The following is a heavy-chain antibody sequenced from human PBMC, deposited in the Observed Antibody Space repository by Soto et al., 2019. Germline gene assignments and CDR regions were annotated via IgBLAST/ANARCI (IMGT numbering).Heavy chain of an antibody. J-gene: IGHJ6*02. Sequence: GASVKVSCKASGGTFSSYAISWVRQAPGQGLEWMGGIIPIFGTANYAQKFQGRVTITADESTSTAYMELSSLRSEDTAVYYCARDRRRAAAGPYYYYYGMDVWGQGTTDTVSS. D-gene: IGHD6-13*01. CDR2: IIPIFGTA. CDR1: GGTFSSYA. V-gene: IGHV1-69*13. CDR3: ARDRRRAAAGPYYYYYGMDV.